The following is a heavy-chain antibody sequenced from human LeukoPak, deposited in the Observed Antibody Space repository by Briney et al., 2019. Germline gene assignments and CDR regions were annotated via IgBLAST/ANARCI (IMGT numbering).Heavy chain of an antibody. CDR3: ATASGRSFWLDP. CDR2: IDDHGNT. J-gene: IGHJ5*02. D-gene: IGHD2-15*01. V-gene: IGHV4-59*11. Sequence: PSETLSLTCIVSGGSIGTLYWNWIRQVPGKGLEWIGFIDDHGNTKYNPSLKSRVTMSVDTSVDQVSLRLTSVTAADTAIYFCATASGRSFWLDPWGQGRLVTVSS. CDR1: GGSIGTLY.